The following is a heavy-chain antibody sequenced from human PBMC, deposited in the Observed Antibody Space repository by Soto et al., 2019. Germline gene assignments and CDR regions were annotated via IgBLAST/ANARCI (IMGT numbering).Heavy chain of an antibody. CDR2: IYWDDDK. D-gene: IGHD1-26*01. J-gene: IGHJ4*02. Sequence: QITLKESGPTLVKPTQTLTLTCTFSGFSLSTSGVGVGWIRQPPGKALEWLALIYWDDDKRYRPSLKSRLTITKDTSKDQVVLTVTNMDPVDTATYYCANWAIGTHFDYWGQGTLVTVSS. CDR1: GFSLSTSGVG. V-gene: IGHV2-5*02. CDR3: ANWAIGTHFDY.